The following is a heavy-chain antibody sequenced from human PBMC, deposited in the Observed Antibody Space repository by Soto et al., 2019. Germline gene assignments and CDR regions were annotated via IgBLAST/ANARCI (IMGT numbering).Heavy chain of an antibody. D-gene: IGHD1-1*01. CDR1: GGSISSYNW. V-gene: IGHV4-4*02. Sequence: QVQLQESGPGLVKPSGTLSLTCAVSGGSISSYNWWIWVRQSPGKGLEWIGEIYHGGSTNYNPSLKTRVTISADNSKNQFSLKLTSVTAADTAVYYCAGRGTGTRPPGYWGQGTLVTVSS. CDR3: AGRGTGTRPPGY. CDR2: IYHGGST. J-gene: IGHJ4*02.